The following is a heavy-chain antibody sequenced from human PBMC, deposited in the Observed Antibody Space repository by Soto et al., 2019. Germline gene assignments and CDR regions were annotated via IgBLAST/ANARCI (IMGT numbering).Heavy chain of an antibody. Sequence: SGPTLVNPTQTLTLTCTFSGFSLSTRGVGVGWIRQPPGKALEWLALIYLDDDKCYNPSLKTRLTNIKDTSKNQVFLTMTNLVPLDTATYSCAHIGVSRWFDFWGKGTLVTVSS. V-gene: IGHV2-5*02. CDR3: AHIGVSRWFDF. D-gene: IGHD6-13*01. CDR1: GFSLSTRGVG. CDR2: IYLDDDK. J-gene: IGHJ4*02.